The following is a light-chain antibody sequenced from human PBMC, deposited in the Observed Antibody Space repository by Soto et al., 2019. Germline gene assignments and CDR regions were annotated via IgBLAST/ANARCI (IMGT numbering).Light chain of an antibody. CDR1: SSNMGGNS. V-gene: IGLV1-51*01. CDR3: ESWDSSLSAYV. Sequence: QSVMSQPPSVSAAPGQRVTLSCSGSSSNMGGNSVSWYQQLPGTAPKLLIYDDDQRPSGIPDRFSGSKSGTSATLGITGFQTGDEADYDCESWDSSLSAYVFGTGTKLTVL. CDR2: DDD. J-gene: IGLJ1*01.